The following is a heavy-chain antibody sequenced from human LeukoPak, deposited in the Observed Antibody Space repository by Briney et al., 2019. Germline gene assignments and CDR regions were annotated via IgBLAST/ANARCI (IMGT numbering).Heavy chain of an antibody. CDR1: GGSISSSNW. D-gene: IGHD6-13*01. CDR2: IYHSGST. V-gene: IGHV4-4*02. CDR3: ASIAAAEWFDP. Sequence: SETLSLTCAVSGGSISSSNWWSWVRQPPGKGLEWIGEIYHSGSTNYNPSLKSRVTISVDKSKNQFSLKLTSATAADTAVYYCASIAAAEWFDPWGQGTLVTVSS. J-gene: IGHJ5*02.